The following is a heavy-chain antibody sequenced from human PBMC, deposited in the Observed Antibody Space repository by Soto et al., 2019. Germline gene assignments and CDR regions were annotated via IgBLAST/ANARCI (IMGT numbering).Heavy chain of an antibody. CDR2: ISSSGSTI. CDR3: ASYARTAAGCCYFDY. CDR1: GFTFSSYE. Sequence: GGSLRLSCAASGFTFSSYEMNWVRQAPGKGLEWVSYISSSGSTIYYADSVKGRFTIARDNTKNSLYLQMNSLRAEDTAVYYWASYARTAAGCCYFDYWGQGTLVTVSS. D-gene: IGHD6-13*01. J-gene: IGHJ4*02. V-gene: IGHV3-48*03.